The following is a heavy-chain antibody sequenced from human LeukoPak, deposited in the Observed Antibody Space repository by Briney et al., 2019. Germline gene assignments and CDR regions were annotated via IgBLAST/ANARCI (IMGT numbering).Heavy chain of an antibody. V-gene: IGHV1-69*05. D-gene: IGHD2-2*01. CDR3: ATETVVVPAAILGAFDI. CDR2: IIPIFGTA. J-gene: IGHJ3*02. CDR1: GGTFSSYA. Sequence: ASVKVSCKASGGTFSSYAISWVRQAPGQGLEWMGGIIPIFGTANYAQKFQGRVTMTRDTSTSTVYMELSSLRSEDTAVYYCATETVVVPAAILGAFDIWGQGTMVTVSS.